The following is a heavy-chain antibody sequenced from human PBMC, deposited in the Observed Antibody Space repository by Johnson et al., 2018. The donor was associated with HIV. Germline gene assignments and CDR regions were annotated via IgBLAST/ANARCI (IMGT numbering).Heavy chain of an antibody. D-gene: IGHD3-16*01. V-gene: IGHV3-30-3*01. Sequence: QVQLVESGGGVVQPGRSLRLSCAASGFTFSSYAMHWVRQAPGKGLEWVAVISYDGSNKYYADSVKGLFTISRDNSKNTLYLQMNSLRAEDTAVYYCARDNLRQLDAFDIWGQGTVVTVSS. J-gene: IGHJ3*02. CDR1: GFTFSSYA. CDR3: ARDNLRQLDAFDI. CDR2: ISYDGSNK.